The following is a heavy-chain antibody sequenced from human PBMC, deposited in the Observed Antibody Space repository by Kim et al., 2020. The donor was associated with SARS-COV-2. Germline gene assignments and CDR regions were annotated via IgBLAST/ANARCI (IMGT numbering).Heavy chain of an antibody. V-gene: IGHV4-39*01. Sequence: PTLKSRVTISVDTSKNQFSLKLSSVTAADTAVYYCARIREYSSSWYGGEDYWGQGTLVTVSS. J-gene: IGHJ4*02. CDR3: ARIREYSSSWYGGEDY. D-gene: IGHD6-13*01.